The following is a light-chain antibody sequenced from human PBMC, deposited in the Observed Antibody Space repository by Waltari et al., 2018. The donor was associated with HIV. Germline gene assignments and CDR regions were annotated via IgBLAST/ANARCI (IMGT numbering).Light chain of an antibody. CDR3: SSYAGSNKLV. CDR2: EVT. CDR1: SSDVGGYNY. Sequence: QSALTQPPSASGSPGQSVTISCTGTSSDVGGYNYVSWYQQHPGNAPKLIIYEVTGRPSGVPDRFSGSKSGNRASLTGSGLQAEDEADYYCSSYAGSNKLVFGGGTKLTVV. V-gene: IGLV2-8*01. J-gene: IGLJ2*01.